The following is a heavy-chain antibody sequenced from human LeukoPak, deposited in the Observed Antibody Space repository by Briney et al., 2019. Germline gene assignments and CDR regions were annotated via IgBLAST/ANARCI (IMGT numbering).Heavy chain of an antibody. CDR2: IKNKTNGGTT. CDR3: ARGFCSSTSCYQGPFDF. Sequence: GGSLRLSCAASGFIFSTAWMTWVRQAPGKGLEWVGHIKNKTNGGTTDYAAPVKGRFIISRDDSKNTLYLQMNSLRTEDTAVYYCARGFCSSTSCYQGPFDFWGQGTLVTVSS. V-gene: IGHV3-15*01. J-gene: IGHJ4*02. D-gene: IGHD2-2*01. CDR1: GFIFSTAW.